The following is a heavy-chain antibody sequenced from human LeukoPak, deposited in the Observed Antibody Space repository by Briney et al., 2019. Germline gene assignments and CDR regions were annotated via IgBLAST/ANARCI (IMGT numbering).Heavy chain of an antibody. Sequence: GGSLILPCAASGFTFSSYAMSWVRQAPGKGLEWVSAISGSGGSTYYADSVKGRFTISRDNSKNTLYLQMNSLRAEDTAVYYCAKGQRPFDFFDYWGQGTLVTVSS. CDR1: GFTFSSYA. J-gene: IGHJ4*02. V-gene: IGHV3-23*01. D-gene: IGHD3-3*01. CDR2: ISGSGGST. CDR3: AKGQRPFDFFDY.